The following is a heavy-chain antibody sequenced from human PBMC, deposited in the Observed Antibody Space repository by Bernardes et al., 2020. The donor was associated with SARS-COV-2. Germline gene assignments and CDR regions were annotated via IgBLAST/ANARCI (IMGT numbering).Heavy chain of an antibody. CDR3: ASGSQSRSSDAFDI. CDR1: RGSVTTYW. Sequence: SETLSLTCTVSRGSVTTYWWTWIRQPPGRSLEWIGYIYNSGSTDYSPSLKSRVTISVDTSKNQFSLKLNSVTAADTAVYYCASGSQSRSSDAFDIWGQGTMVTVSS. CDR2: IYNSGST. D-gene: IGHD3-10*01. J-gene: IGHJ3*02. V-gene: IGHV4-59*08.